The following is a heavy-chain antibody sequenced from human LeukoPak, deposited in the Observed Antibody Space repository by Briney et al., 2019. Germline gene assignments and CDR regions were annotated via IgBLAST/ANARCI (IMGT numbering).Heavy chain of an antibody. V-gene: IGHV4-59*01. D-gene: IGHD3-3*01. CDR1: AASISSSY. Sequence: PSETLSLTCTVSAASISSSYWSWIRQPPGKGLEWIGYIYYSGSTNYNPSLKSRVTISVDTSKNQFSLKLSSVTAADTAVYYCARNFPRVDPNDAFDIWGQGTMVTVSS. CDR2: IYYSGST. CDR3: ARNFPRVDPNDAFDI. J-gene: IGHJ3*02.